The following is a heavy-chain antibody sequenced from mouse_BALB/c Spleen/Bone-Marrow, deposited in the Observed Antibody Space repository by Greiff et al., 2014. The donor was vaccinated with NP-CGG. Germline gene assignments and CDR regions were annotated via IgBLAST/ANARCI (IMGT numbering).Heavy chain of an antibody. CDR1: GYTFTSYW. CDR2: IAPGSGST. V-gene: IGHV1S41*01. D-gene: IGHD1-1*01. Sequence: DLVKPGASVKSSCKASGYTFTSYWINWIKQRPGQGLEWIGRIAPGSGSTYYDEMFKGKATLTVDTSSGTAYIQLSSLSSEDSAVYFCARSYYGRAMDYWGQGTSVTVSS. CDR3: ARSYYGRAMDY. J-gene: IGHJ4*01.